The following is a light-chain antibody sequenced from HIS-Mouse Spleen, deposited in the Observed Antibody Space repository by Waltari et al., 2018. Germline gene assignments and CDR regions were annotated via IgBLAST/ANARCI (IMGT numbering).Light chain of an antibody. Sequence: QAVLTQPPSASGSPGQSVTISCTGTSSDVGGYNYVSWYQQHPGKAPKLGIYEVSKRPSGVPDRFSGSKSGNTASLTVSGLQAEDEADYYCSSYAGSNNLVFGGGTKLTVL. J-gene: IGLJ2*01. CDR2: EVS. CDR1: SSDVGGYNY. V-gene: IGLV2-8*01. CDR3: SSYAGSNNLV.